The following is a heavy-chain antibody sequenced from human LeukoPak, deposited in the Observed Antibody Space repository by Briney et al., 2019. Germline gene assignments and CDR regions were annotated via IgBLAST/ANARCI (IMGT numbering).Heavy chain of an antibody. J-gene: IGHJ4*02. V-gene: IGHV1-2*02. CDR2: INPNSGGT. Sequence: ASVKVSRKASGYTFTSYDINWVRQATGQGLEWMGWINPNSGGTNYAQKFQGRVTMTRDTSISTAYMELSRLRSDDTAVYYCARDLLITMIVKNTQRSDTFDYWGQGTLVTVSS. CDR3: ARDLLITMIVKNTQRSDTFDY. D-gene: IGHD3-22*01. CDR1: GYTFTSYD.